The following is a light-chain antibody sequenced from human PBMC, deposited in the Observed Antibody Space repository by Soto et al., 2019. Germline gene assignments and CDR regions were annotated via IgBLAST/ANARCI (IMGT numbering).Light chain of an antibody. J-gene: IGLJ2*01. CDR3: GTWDSSLSAV. CDR1: SYNIGNNY. Sequence: QSVLTQPPSVSAAPGQKVTISCSGRSYNIGNNYVSWYQQLPGTAPKLLIYDNDVRPSGIPDRFSGSKSGTSATLDITGLQTGDEADYYCGTWDSSLSAVFGGGTKVTVL. CDR2: DND. V-gene: IGLV1-51*01.